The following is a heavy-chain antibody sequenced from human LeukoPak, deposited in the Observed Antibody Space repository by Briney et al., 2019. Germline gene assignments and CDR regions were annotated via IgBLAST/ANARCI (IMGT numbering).Heavy chain of an antibody. CDR3: ARGGAGSGSYYDN. D-gene: IGHD3-10*01. CDR1: GGSXSXGGYS. CDR2: IYHSGST. J-gene: IGHJ4*02. Sequence: TLXLTCAXSGGSXSXGGYSWSWIRQPPGKGLEWIGYIYHSGSTYYNPSLKSRVTISVDRSKNQFSLKLSSVTAADTAVYYCARGGAGSGSYYDNWGQGTLVTVSS. V-gene: IGHV4-30-2*01.